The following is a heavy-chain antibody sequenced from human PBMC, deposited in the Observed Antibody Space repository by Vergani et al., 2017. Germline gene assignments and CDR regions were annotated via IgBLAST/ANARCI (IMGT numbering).Heavy chain of an antibody. D-gene: IGHD3-3*01. J-gene: IGHJ4*02. CDR3: AREFYDFWSGFCGTFDY. V-gene: IGHV1-69*11. CDR1: GYTFTGYY. CDR2: IIPILGTA. Sequence: QVQLVQSGAEVKKPGASVKVSCKASGYTFTGYYMHWVRQAPGQGLEWMGRIIPILGTANYAQKFQGRVTITADESTSTAYMELSSLRSEDTAVYYCAREFYDFWSGFCGTFDYWGQGTLVTVSS.